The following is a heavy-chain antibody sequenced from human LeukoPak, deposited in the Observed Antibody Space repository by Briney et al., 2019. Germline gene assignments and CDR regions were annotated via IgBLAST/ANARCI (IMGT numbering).Heavy chain of an antibody. D-gene: IGHD1-14*01. J-gene: IGHJ4*02. CDR1: GFTFDNND. CDR3: VRQPDSARYGFDY. Sequence: GGSLRLSCEVSGFTFDNNDMHWVRQSTGKGLEWVSAIGSAGYTYYAESVRGRFTITRDTAKQSLNLQMNSLRVEDTAVYHCVRQPDSARYGFDYWGRGTQVTVSS. V-gene: IGHV3-13*01. CDR2: IGSAGYT.